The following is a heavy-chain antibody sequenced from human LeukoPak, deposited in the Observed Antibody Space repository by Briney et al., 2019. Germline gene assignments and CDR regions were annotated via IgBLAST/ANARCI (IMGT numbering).Heavy chain of an antibody. D-gene: IGHD2-2*01. CDR1: GFTFGDYG. Sequence: GRSLRLSCAASGFTFGDYGMHWVRQAPGKGLEWVSGISWNGGGVGYAASVKGRFTISRGNAKKSLFLQMNSLRPEDTALYYCAKGDCGSSSCTRLDNWGQGTLVTVSS. CDR2: ISWNGGGV. J-gene: IGHJ4*02. V-gene: IGHV3-9*01. CDR3: AKGDCGSSSCTRLDN.